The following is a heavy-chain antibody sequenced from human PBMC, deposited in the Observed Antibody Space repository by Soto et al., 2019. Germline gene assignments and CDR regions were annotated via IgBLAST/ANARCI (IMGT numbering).Heavy chain of an antibody. D-gene: IGHD6-13*01. CDR3: ATGIAADINWFDP. J-gene: IGHJ5*02. CDR2: IYYTGTT. Sequence: SETLSLTCTVSGGSISSYYWSWIRQPPGKGLEWIGYIYYTGTTKYNPSLKSRVTISVDTSKNQFSLKLSSVTAADTAVYYCATGIAADINWFDPWGQGTLVTSPQ. V-gene: IGHV4-59*12. CDR1: GGSISSYY.